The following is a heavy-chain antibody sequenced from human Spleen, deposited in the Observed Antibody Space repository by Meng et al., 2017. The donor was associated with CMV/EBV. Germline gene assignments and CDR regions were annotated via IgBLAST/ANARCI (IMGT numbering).Heavy chain of an antibody. CDR3: ARGEHYYGSGSYGWFDP. D-gene: IGHD3-10*01. Sequence: ASVKVSCKASGYTFTSYDINWVRQATGQGLEWMGWTNPNSGNTGYAQKFQGRVTMTRNTSISTAYMELSSLRSEDTAVYYCARGEHYYGSGSYGWFDPWGQGTLVTVSS. CDR1: GYTFTSYD. V-gene: IGHV1-8*01. CDR2: TNPNSGNT. J-gene: IGHJ5*02.